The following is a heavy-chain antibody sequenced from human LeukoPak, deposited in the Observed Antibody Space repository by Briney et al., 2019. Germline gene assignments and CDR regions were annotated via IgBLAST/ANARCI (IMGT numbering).Heavy chain of an antibody. CDR3: ARLLRGSLDY. CDR2: VGGGGQRT. Sequence: GGSLRLSCAASGLSFGAHAMHWVRQAPGMGLEWVSGVGGGGQRTHYADSVKGRFTISRDNSKNTLYLQMNSLRAEDTAVYYCARLLRGSLDYWGQGTLVTVSS. J-gene: IGHJ4*02. CDR1: GLSFGAHA. V-gene: IGHV3-23*01. D-gene: IGHD2-21*02.